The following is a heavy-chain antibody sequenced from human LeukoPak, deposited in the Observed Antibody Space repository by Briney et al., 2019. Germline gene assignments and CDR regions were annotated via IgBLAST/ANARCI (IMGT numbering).Heavy chain of an antibody. CDR3: ARGRDYDILTGYGY. CDR1: GGSISSYY. Sequence: PSETLSLTCTVSGGSISSYYWSWIRQPPGKGLEWIGYIYYSGSTNYKPSLKSRVTISVDTSKNQFSLKLSSVTAADTAVYYCARGRDYDILTGYGYWGQGTLVTVSS. CDR2: IYYSGST. V-gene: IGHV4-59*01. D-gene: IGHD3-9*01. J-gene: IGHJ4*02.